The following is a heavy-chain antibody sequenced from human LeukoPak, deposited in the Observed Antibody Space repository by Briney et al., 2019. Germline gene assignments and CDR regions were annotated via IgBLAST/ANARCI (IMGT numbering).Heavy chain of an antibody. CDR2: INHSGST. J-gene: IGHJ4*02. V-gene: IGHV4-34*01. Sequence: SETLSLTCAVYGGSFSGYYWSWIRQPPGKGLEWIGEINHSGSTNYNPSLKSRVTISVDTSKNQFSLKLSSVTAADTAVYYCAGWIRGSYYFDYWGQGTLVTVSS. CDR1: GGSFSGYY. CDR3: AGWIRGSYYFDY. D-gene: IGHD5-18*01.